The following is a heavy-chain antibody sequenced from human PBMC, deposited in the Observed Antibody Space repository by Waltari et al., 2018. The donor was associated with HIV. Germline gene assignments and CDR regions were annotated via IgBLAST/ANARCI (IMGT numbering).Heavy chain of an antibody. CDR2: IYYSGRT. V-gene: IGHV4-31*03. D-gene: IGHD3-22*01. CDR3: ARDKDSSGYHFDY. Sequence: QVQLQESGPGLVKPSQTLSHTYTFPGGSISRGGDYWSWIGQHPGQGLEWIGYIYYSGRTYYNPSLKSRVTISVDTSKNQFSLKLSSVTAADTAVYYCARDKDSSGYHFDYWGQGTLVTVSS. J-gene: IGHJ4*02. CDR1: GGSISRGGDY.